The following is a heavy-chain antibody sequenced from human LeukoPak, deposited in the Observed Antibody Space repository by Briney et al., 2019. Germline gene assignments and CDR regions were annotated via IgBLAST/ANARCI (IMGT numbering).Heavy chain of an antibody. CDR2: IYPGDSDT. CDR1: GYSFPTYW. D-gene: IGHD3-22*01. CDR3: ARHRDSRGYYNDASDI. J-gene: IGHJ3*02. Sequence: GESLKISCQGSGYSFPTYWIGWVRQMPGKGLEWMGIIYPGDSDTRYSPSFQGQVTISADKSISTAYLQWSSLKASDTAMYYCARHRDSRGYYNDASDIWGQGTMVTVSS. V-gene: IGHV5-51*01.